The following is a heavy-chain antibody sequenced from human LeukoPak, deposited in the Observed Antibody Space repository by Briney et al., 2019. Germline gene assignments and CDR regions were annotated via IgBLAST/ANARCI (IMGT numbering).Heavy chain of an antibody. Sequence: PGESLRLSCAASGFTFSSYAMSWVRQAPGKGLEGVSGISTSGGSTAYADSVKGRFTISRDNPRNTLYMQMNSLRAEDTALYYCAIMHPYYDGSGYWVQWGQGTLVTVSS. CDR3: AIMHPYYDGSGYWVQ. J-gene: IGHJ4*02. CDR2: ISTSGGST. V-gene: IGHV3-23*01. D-gene: IGHD3-22*01. CDR1: GFTFSSYA.